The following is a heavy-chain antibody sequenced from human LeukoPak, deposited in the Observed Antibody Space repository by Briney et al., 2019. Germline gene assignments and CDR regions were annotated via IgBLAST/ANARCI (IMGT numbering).Heavy chain of an antibody. J-gene: IGHJ3*02. V-gene: IGHV3-11*06. CDR3: ARALSLYGSGHAFDI. CDR2: ISSSSYT. Sequence: GGSLRLSCAASGFTFSDYYMSWIRQAPGKGLEWVSYISSSSYTNYADSVKGRFTISRDNAKNSLYLQMNSLRAEDTAVYYCARALSLYGSGHAFDIWGHGTMVTVSS. CDR1: GFTFSDYY. D-gene: IGHD3-10*01.